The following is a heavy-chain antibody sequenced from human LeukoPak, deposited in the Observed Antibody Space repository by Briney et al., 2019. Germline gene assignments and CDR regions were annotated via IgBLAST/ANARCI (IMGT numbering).Heavy chain of an antibody. J-gene: IGHJ4*02. V-gene: IGHV3-23*01. CDR3: AKDLYGDYEFDC. Sequence: GGSLRLSCAASGFTFSSYAMSWVRQAPGKGLEWVSVISGSGGNTYYADSVKGRFTISRDNSKNTLYLQLNSLRAEDTAVYYCAKDLYGDYEFDCWGQGTLVTVSS. D-gene: IGHD4-17*01. CDR1: GFTFSSYA. CDR2: ISGSGGNT.